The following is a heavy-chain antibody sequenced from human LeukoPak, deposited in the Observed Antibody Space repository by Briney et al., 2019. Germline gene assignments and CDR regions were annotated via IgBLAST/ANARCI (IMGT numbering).Heavy chain of an antibody. D-gene: IGHD6-19*01. V-gene: IGHV3-30*18. Sequence: PGGSLRLSCAASGFTLSRNGMHWVRQAPGKGLEWVAVMSFDGSEKYYADPVKGRFTISRDNSKNTLYLQMNSLRGEDTAVYYCAKGAETGWYSCDNWGQGTLVTVSS. CDR3: AKGAETGWYSCDN. CDR2: MSFDGSEK. CDR1: GFTLSRNG. J-gene: IGHJ4*02.